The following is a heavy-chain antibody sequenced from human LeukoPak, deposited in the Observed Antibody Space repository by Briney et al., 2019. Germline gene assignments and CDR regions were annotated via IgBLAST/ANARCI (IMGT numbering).Heavy chain of an antibody. Sequence: GGSLRLSCTASEFTFSSYEMNWVRQAPGKGLEWVAYISNGGSNIRYADSVKGRFTISRDNAKNSLFLQMHSLRAEDTAFYYCARPRGGYSYAYDAFDIWGQGTMVTVSS. D-gene: IGHD5-18*01. CDR2: ISNGGSNI. V-gene: IGHV3-48*03. CDR1: EFTFSSYE. CDR3: ARPRGGYSYAYDAFDI. J-gene: IGHJ3*02.